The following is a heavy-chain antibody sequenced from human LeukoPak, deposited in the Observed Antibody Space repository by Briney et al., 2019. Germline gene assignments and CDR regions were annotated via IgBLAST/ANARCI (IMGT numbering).Heavy chain of an antibody. CDR1: GFTVSSNY. CDR2: IYSGGST. Sequence: GGSLRLSCAASGFTVSSNYMHWVRQAPGKGLEWVSVIYSGGSTYYADSVKGRFTISRDNSKNTLYLQMNSLRGDDTAVYFCARGPQTDAFDIWGQGTMVTVSS. CDR3: ARGPQTDAFDI. V-gene: IGHV3-66*01. J-gene: IGHJ3*02.